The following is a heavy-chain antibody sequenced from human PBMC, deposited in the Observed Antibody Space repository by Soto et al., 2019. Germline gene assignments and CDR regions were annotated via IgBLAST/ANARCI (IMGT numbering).Heavy chain of an antibody. Sequence: PGECLRLSCAASGFTFSSDAMSWVRQAQGKGLEWGSASSGSGGSTYYGASVKGRFTISRDNSKNTLYLKMNSLRAEDTAVYYCDKARSGRQWLPFDYWGQGTMVTVSS. CDR2: SSGSGGST. CDR3: DKARSGRQWLPFDY. J-gene: IGHJ4*02. V-gene: IGHV3-23*01. CDR1: GFTFSSDA. D-gene: IGHD6-19*01.